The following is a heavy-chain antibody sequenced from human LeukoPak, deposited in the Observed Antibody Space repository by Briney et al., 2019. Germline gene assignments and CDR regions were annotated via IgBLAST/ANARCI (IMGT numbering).Heavy chain of an antibody. J-gene: IGHJ6*02. V-gene: IGHV1-69*04. D-gene: IGHD3-3*01. CDR1: GGTFSSYA. CDR2: IIPILGIA. CDR3: ASLVSRFLETPYYYYGMDV. Sequence: GASVKVSCKASGGTFSSYAISWVRQAPGQGLEWMGRIIPILGIANYAQKFQGRVTITADKSTSTAYMELSSLRSEDTAVYYCASLVSRFLETPYYYYGMDVWGQGTTVTVSS.